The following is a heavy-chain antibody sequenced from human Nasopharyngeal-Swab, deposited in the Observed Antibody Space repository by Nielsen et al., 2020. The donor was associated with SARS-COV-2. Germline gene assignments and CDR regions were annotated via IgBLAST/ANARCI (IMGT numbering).Heavy chain of an antibody. J-gene: IGHJ4*02. CDR2: IYSDDST. V-gene: IGHV3-66*01. CDR3: ARAQNVLRFLEWTQPFDY. D-gene: IGHD3-3*01. Sequence: VRQAPGKGLEWVSVIYSDDSTYYADSVKGRFTISRDNSKNTLYLQMNSLRAEDTAVYYCARAQNVLRFLEWTQPFDYWGQGTLVTVSS.